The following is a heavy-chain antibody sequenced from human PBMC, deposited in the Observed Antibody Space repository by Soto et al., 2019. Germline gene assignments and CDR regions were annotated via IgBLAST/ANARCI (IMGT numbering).Heavy chain of an antibody. CDR1: GFTFGSYA. V-gene: IGHV3-23*01. J-gene: IGHJ6*02. Sequence: PGGSLRLSCAASGFTFGSYAMNWVRQAPGKGLEWVSAISGSGGSTYYADSVKGRVTISRDNSKNTLYLQMNSLRAEDTAIYYCAKVGLGAPSFMHHSYYGRHVRGQGTTVTGSS. CDR2: ISGSGGST. CDR3: AKVGLGAPSFMHHSYYGRHV. D-gene: IGHD1-26*01.